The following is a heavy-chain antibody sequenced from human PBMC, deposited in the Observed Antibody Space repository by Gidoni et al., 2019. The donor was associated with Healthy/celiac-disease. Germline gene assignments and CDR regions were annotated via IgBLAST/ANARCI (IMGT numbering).Heavy chain of an antibody. CDR1: GYSFTSYW. CDR3: AGQLTGDLSYWYFDL. CDR2: IDPSDSYT. Sequence: EVPLVQSGAEVKKPGESLRISCKGSGYSFTSYWISWVRQMPGKGLEWMGRIDPSDSYTNYSPSFQGHVTISADKSISTAYLQWSSLKASDTAMYYCAGQLTGDLSYWYFDLWGRGTLVTVSS. D-gene: IGHD7-27*01. V-gene: IGHV5-10-1*03. J-gene: IGHJ2*01.